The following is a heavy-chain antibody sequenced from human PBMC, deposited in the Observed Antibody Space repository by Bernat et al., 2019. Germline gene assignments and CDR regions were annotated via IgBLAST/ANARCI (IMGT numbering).Heavy chain of an antibody. CDR3: ATGLSDLGELSCFEY. CDR1: GGTFISYA. J-gene: IGHJ4*02. V-gene: IGHV1-69*17. CDR2: IIPIFGIA. Sequence: QVQLVQSGAEVKKPGSSVKVSCKASGGTFISYAISWVRQAPGQGLEWMGGIIPIFGIANYAQKFQGRGTITADKSTRKAYMELSSLRSEDTAVYYCATGLSDLGELSCFEYWGQGTLVTVSA. D-gene: IGHD3-16*02.